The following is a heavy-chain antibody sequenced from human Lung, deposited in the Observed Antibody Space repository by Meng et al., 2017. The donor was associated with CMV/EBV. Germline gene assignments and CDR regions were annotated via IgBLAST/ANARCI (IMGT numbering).Heavy chain of an antibody. CDR2: INPSGGST. V-gene: IGHV1-46*01. CDR1: VYTFTSYY. CDR3: ARDIITIAAADNYYYYGRDG. Sequence: ASXXFSXKASVYTFTSYYMHWVRQAPGQGLEWIGIINPSGGSTSYAQKLQGRVTMTRDTSTSTVYMELSSMRSEDTAVYYCARDIITIAAADNYYYYGRDGXGQGXTVTVS. D-gene: IGHD6-13*01. J-gene: IGHJ6*02.